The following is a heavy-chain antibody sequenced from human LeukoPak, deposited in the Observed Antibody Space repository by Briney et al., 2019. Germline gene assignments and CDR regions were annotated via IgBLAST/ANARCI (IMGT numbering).Heavy chain of an antibody. CDR2: IYYSGSS. V-gene: IGHV4-59*12. CDR3: ARAGIYFGSGSYYYSFDS. CDR1: GVSISSDY. D-gene: IGHD3-10*01. J-gene: IGHJ4*02. Sequence: SETLSLTCTVPGVSISSDYWSWIRLPPGKGLEWIGYIYYSGSSNYNPSLKSRVTMSIDTSKNQFSMTLSSVTAADTALYYCARAGIYFGSGSYYYSFDSWGQGTLVTVSS.